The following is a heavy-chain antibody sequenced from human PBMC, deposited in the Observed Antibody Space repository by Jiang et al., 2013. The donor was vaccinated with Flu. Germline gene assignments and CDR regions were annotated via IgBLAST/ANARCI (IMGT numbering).Heavy chain of an antibody. V-gene: IGHV4-61*02. CDR3: AREGIAVAGTGFDY. CDR1: GGSISSGSYY. J-gene: IGHJ4*02. D-gene: IGHD6-19*01. Sequence: GPGLVKPSQTLSLTCTVSGGSISSGSYYWSWIRQPAGKGLEWIGRIYTSGSTNYNPSLKSRVTISVDTSKNQFSLKLSSVTAADTAVYYCAREGIAVAGTGFDYWGQG. CDR2: IYTSGST.